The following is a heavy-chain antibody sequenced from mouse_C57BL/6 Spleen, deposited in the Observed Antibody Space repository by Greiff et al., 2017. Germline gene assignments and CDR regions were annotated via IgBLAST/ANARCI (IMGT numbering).Heavy chain of an antibody. V-gene: IGHV1-81*01. CDR3: ARGYYGNYVRYAMDY. J-gene: IGHJ4*01. Sequence: QVQLKESGAELARPGASVKLSCKASGYTFTSYGISWVKQRTGQGLEWIGEIYPRSGNTYYNEKFKGKATLTADKSSSTAYMELRSLTSEDSAVYFCARGYYGNYVRYAMDYWGQGTSVTVSS. CDR1: GYTFTSYG. D-gene: IGHD2-1*01. CDR2: IYPRSGNT.